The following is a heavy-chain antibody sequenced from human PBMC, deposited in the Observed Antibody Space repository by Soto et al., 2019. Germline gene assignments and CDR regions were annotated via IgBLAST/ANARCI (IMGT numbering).Heavy chain of an antibody. J-gene: IGHJ6*02. CDR2: IIPIFGTA. CDR3: ARGHLNYYDSSGSSNIYYYYGMDV. V-gene: IGHV1-69*06. D-gene: IGHD3-22*01. CDR1: GGTFSSYA. Sequence: SVKVSCKASGGTFSSYAISWVRQAPGQGLEWMGGIIPIFGTANYAQKFQGRVTITADKSTSTAYMELSSLRSEDTAVYYCARGHLNYYDSSGSSNIYYYYGMDVWGQGTTVTVSS.